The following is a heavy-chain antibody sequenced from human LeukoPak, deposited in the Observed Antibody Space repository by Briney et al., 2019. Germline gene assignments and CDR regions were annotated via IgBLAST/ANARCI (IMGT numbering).Heavy chain of an antibody. CDR2: ISDGTAGT. CDR1: GFTFTSYA. CDR3: ARASGLRSFTLIS. V-gene: IGHV3-23*01. Sequence: GGSLRLSCAASGFTFTSYAMNWVRQAPGKGLEWVSRISDGTAGTYYADSVKGRFTISRDNPKNTLYLQMNGLRAEDTAVYYCARASGLRSFTLISWGLGTLVTVSS. D-gene: IGHD3-3*01. J-gene: IGHJ5*02.